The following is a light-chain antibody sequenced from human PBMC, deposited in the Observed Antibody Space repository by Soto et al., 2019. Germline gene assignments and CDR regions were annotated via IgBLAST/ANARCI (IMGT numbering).Light chain of an antibody. J-gene: IGLJ3*02. CDR1: SSDVGGYHY. CDR2: EVT. CDR3: TSFTLSSTWV. Sequence: QSALTQPPSASGSPGQSVTISCTGTSSDVGGYHYVSWYQQHPGKAPKLMIHEVTKRPSGVPDRFSGSKSGNTASLTVSGLQGEDEADYYCTSFTLSSTWVFGGGTKLTVL. V-gene: IGLV2-8*01.